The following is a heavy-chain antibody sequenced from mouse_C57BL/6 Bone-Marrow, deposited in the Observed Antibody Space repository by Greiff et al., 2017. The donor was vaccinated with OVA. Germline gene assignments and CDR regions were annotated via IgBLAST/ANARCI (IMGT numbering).Heavy chain of an antibody. J-gene: IGHJ1*03. CDR3: ARDGLRRYWYFDV. CDR1: GYSITSGYD. V-gene: IGHV3-1*01. Sequence: DVQLQESGPGMVEPSQSLSLTCTVTGYSITSGYDWHWIRHFPGNKLEWMGYISYSGSTNYNPSLKSRISITHDTSKNHFFLKLNSVTTEDTATYYCARDGLRRYWYFDVWGTGTTVTVSS. D-gene: IGHD2-4*01. CDR2: ISYSGST.